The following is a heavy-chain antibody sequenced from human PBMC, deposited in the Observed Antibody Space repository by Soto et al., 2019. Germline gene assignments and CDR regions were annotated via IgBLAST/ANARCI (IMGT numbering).Heavy chain of an antibody. CDR3: ARDNGYNPFDY. V-gene: IGHV1-18*01. Sequence: ALVTVSCKASGYTFTSYGISWLRQAPGQGPEWMGWISAYNGNTNYAQKLQGRVTMTTDTSTSTAYMELRSLRSDDTAVYYCARDNGYNPFDYLGQGTLVTVSS. J-gene: IGHJ4*02. CDR2: ISAYNGNT. CDR1: GYTFTSYG. D-gene: IGHD5-12*01.